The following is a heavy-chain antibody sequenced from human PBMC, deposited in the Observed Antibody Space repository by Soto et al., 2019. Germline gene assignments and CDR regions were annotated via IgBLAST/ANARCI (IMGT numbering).Heavy chain of an antibody. D-gene: IGHD6-6*01. J-gene: IGHJ4*02. Sequence: SETLSLTCTVSGGTISSGDYYWSWIRQPPGKGLEWIGYIYYSGSTYYNPSLKSRVSISVDTSKNQFSLKLNSVTTADTAVYFCAREHSSAWGYFDYWGQGALVTVS. V-gene: IGHV4-30-4*01. CDR2: IYYSGST. CDR1: GGTISSGDYY. CDR3: AREHSSAWGYFDY.